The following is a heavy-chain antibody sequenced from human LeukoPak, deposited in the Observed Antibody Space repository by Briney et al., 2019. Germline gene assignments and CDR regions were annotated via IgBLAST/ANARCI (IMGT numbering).Heavy chain of an antibody. CDR2: IIPIFGTA. V-gene: IGHV1-69*13. CDR1: GGTFSSYA. J-gene: IGHJ4*02. Sequence: SVKVSCKASGGTFSSYAISWVRQAPGQGLEWMGRIIPIFGTADYAQKFQGRVTITADESTSTAYMELSSLRSEDTAVYYCARGSYGPRAFDYWGQGTLVTVSS. D-gene: IGHD5-18*01. CDR3: ARGSYGPRAFDY.